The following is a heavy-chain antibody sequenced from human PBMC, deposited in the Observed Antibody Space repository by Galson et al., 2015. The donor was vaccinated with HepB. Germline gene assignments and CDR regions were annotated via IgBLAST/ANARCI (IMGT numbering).Heavy chain of an antibody. D-gene: IGHD2-2*01. J-gene: IGHJ6*02. CDR1: GFTVSSSY. V-gene: IGHV3-11*05. CDR3: ARGGGVDYYYYGMDV. Sequence: SLRLSCAASGFTVSSSYMNWVRQAPGKGLEWVSYISSSSSYTNYADSVKGRFTISRDNAKNSLYLQMNSLRAEDTAVYYCARGGGVDYYYYGMDVWGQGTTVTVSS. CDR2: ISSSSSYT.